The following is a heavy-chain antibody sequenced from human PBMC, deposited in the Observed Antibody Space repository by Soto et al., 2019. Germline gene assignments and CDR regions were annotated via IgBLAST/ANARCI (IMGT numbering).Heavy chain of an antibody. V-gene: IGHV3-23*01. D-gene: IGHD1-26*01. CDR3: AQDPSYTGTYPYFDY. CDR2: ISGSGANT. J-gene: IGHJ4*02. Sequence: GGSLRLSCAASGFTFSNYAMSWVRQAPGKGLEWVSGISGSGANTYYADSMKGRFTISRDNSKNILYLQMNSLRAEDTAIYYCAQDPSYTGTYPYFDYWGQGTLVTVSS. CDR1: GFTFSNYA.